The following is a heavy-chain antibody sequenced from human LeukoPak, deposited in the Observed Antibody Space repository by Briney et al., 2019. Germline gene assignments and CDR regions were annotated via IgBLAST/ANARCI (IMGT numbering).Heavy chain of an antibody. J-gene: IGHJ3*02. Sequence: GGSLRLSCAAAGFTFSNYGNHWVRQAPGKGLEWVAVISKDGSNKDYADSVKGRFIISRDNSKNTLYLQMNSLRAEDTAVYYCARDRSGIYDAFDIWGQGTMVTVSS. CDR1: GFTFSNYG. CDR3: ARDRSGIYDAFDI. V-gene: IGHV3-30*03. D-gene: IGHD1-14*01. CDR2: ISKDGSNK.